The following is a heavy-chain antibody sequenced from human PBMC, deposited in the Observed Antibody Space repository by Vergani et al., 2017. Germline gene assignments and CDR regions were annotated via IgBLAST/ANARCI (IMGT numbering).Heavy chain of an antibody. D-gene: IGHD2-2*01. Sequence: QVQLVQSGAEVKKPGSSVKVSCKASGGTFSSYAISWVRQAPGQGLEWMGGIIPIFGTANYAQKFQGIVTITADESTSTAYMELSSLRSEDTAVYYCSRAVVVVPAAIHYYYYYMDVWGQGTTVTVSS. CDR1: GGTFSSYA. CDR2: IIPIFGTA. V-gene: IGHV1-69*01. J-gene: IGHJ6*03. CDR3: SRAVVVVPAAIHYYYYYMDV.